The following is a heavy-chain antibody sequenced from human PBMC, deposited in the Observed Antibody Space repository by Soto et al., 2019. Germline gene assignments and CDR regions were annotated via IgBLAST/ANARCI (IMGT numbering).Heavy chain of an antibody. CDR3: ARDGAGTIFGVVTPSSGMDV. CDR2: IIPIFGTA. D-gene: IGHD3-3*01. J-gene: IGHJ6*02. V-gene: IGHV1-69*13. CDR1: GGTFSSYA. Sequence: SVKVSCKASGGTFSSYAISWVRQAPGQGLEWMGGIIPIFGTANYAQKFQGRVTITADESTSTAYMELSSLRSEDTAVYYCARDGAGTIFGVVTPSSGMDVWGQGTTVTVSS.